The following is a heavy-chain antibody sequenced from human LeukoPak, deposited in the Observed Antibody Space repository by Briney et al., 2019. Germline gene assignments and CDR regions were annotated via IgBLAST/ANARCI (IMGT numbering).Heavy chain of an antibody. V-gene: IGHV3-11*01. CDR3: AKDIEVECFRQFDY. Sequence: GGSLRLSCAASCFTFSDYYMSWIRQAPGKGLEWVSYISSSGSTIYYADSVKGRFTISRDNAKNSLYLQMNSLRAEDTAVYYCAKDIEVECFRQFDYWGQGSLVTVSS. CDR2: ISSSGSTI. J-gene: IGHJ4*02. CDR1: CFTFSDYY. D-gene: IGHD3-3*01.